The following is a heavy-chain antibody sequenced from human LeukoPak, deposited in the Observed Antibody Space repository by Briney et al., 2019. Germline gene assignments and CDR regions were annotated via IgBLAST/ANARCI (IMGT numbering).Heavy chain of an antibody. CDR1: GFTFSSYS. CDR2: ISSSSSSI. D-gene: IGHD5-12*01. V-gene: IGHV3-48*01. CDR3: ARARGYSGYESKWYFYGMDV. J-gene: IGHJ6*02. Sequence: GGSLRLSCAASGFTFSSYSMNWARQAPGKGLERVSYISSSSSSIYYADSVKGRFTISRDNAKNSLYLQMNSLRAEDTAVYYCARARGYSGYESKWYFYGMDVWGQGTTVTVSS.